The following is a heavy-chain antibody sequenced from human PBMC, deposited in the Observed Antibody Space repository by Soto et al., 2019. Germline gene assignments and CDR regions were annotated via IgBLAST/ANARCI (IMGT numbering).Heavy chain of an antibody. J-gene: IGHJ3*02. CDR2: ISYDGSNK. V-gene: IGHV3-30*18. Sequence: VQLVESGGGVVQPGRSLRLSCAASGFTFSSYGMHWVRQAPGKGLEWVAVISYDGSNKYYADSVKGRFTISRDNSKNTLYLQMNSLRAEDTAVYYCAKDYGSWYLENAFDIWGQGTMVTVSS. D-gene: IGHD6-13*01. CDR3: AKDYGSWYLENAFDI. CDR1: GFTFSSYG.